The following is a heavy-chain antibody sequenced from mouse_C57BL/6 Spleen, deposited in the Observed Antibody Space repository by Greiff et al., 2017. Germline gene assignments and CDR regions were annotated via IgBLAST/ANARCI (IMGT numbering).Heavy chain of an antibody. V-gene: IGHV1-52*01. CDR1: GYTFTSYW. D-gene: IGHD2-1*01. J-gene: IGHJ3*01. CDR2: IDPSDSET. CDR3: ARDGYYGGFAY. Sequence: QVQLKQPGAELVRPGSSVKLSCKASGYTFTSYWMHWVKQRPIQGLEWIGNIDPSDSETHYNQKFKDKATLTVDKSSSTAYMQLSRLTSEDSAVYYGARDGYYGGFAYWGQGTLVTVSA.